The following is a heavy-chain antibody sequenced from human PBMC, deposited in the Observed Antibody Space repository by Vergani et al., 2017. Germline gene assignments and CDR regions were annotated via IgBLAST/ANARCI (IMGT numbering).Heavy chain of an antibody. CDR1: GFTFSSYG. V-gene: IGHV3-30*03. D-gene: IGHD2-2*01. CDR3: ARELYQLSFDI. J-gene: IGHJ3*02. Sequence: QVQLVESGGGVVQPGRSLRLSCAASGFTFSSYGMHWVRQAPGKGLEWVAVISYDGSNKYYADSVKGRFTISRDNAKNSLYLQMNSLSAEDTAVYYCARELYQLSFDIWGQGTMVTVSS. CDR2: ISYDGSNK.